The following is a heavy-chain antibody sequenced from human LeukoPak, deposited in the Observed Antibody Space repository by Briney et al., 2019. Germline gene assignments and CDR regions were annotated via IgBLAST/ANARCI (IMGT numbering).Heavy chain of an antibody. Sequence: GGSLRLSCAASGFTVSSNYMSWVRQAPGKGLEWVSVIYSGGNTYYADSVRGRFTISRDNSKNTLYPQMNSLRAEDTAVYYCARGSYYGSGSYWASYFDYWGQGTLVTVSS. J-gene: IGHJ4*02. D-gene: IGHD3-10*01. CDR2: IYSGGNT. CDR1: GFTVSSNY. CDR3: ARGSYYGSGSYWASYFDY. V-gene: IGHV3-53*01.